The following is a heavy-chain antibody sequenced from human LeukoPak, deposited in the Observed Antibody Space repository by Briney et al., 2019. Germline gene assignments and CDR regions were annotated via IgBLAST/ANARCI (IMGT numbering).Heavy chain of an antibody. D-gene: IGHD5-18*01. CDR2: ISYDGSNK. V-gene: IGHV3-30*04. CDR1: GFTFSSYV. J-gene: IGHJ4*02. Sequence: GGSLRLSCAASGFTFSSYVMHWVRQAPGKGLEWVAIISYDGSNKYYADSVKGRFTISRDNSKNTLYLQMNSLRAEDTAVYYCARDAYSHLDYWGQGTLVTVSS. CDR3: ARDAYSHLDY.